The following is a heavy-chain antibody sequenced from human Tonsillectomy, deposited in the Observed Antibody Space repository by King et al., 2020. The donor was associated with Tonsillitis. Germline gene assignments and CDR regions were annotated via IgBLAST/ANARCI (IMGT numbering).Heavy chain of an antibody. CDR2: IFYSGST. J-gene: IGHJ2*01. CDR3: AIAPVIAPTPHNYGDCSYFDL. Sequence: VQLQESGPGLVKPSQTLSLTCAVSGGSISNGGYSWSWIRQPPGKGLEWIAYIFYSGSTYYNPSLKSRVTISVDTSKNQFSLKVSSMTAADTAVYYCAIAPVIAPTPHNYGDCSYFDLWGRGPLVIVSS. D-gene: IGHD2-15*01. CDR1: GGSISNGGYS. V-gene: IGHV4-30-4*07.